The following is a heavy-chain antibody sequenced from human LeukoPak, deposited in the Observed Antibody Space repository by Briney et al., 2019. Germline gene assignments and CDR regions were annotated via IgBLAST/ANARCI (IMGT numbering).Heavy chain of an antibody. D-gene: IGHD3-22*01. CDR1: GYTFTGYY. V-gene: IGHV1-2*02. Sequence: ASVKVSCKASGYTFTGYYMHWVRQAPGQGLEWMGWINPNSGGTNYAQKFQGRVTMTRDTSISTAYMELSRLRSDDTAVYYCARVGRYYDSSGPLDYWGQGTLVTVSS. CDR2: INPNSGGT. CDR3: ARVGRYYDSSGPLDY. J-gene: IGHJ4*02.